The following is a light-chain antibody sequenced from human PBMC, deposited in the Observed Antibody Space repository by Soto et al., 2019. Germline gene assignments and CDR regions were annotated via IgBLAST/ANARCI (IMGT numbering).Light chain of an antibody. J-gene: IGKJ3*01. CDR2: KAS. CDR1: LFISNT. Sequence: EIQMTQSPSTLSASAGDRVTITHRASLFISNTLAWYQQKPGKAPKHLIYKASSLESGVPSRFSGSGSGTDFTLAISSLQPDDFATFYCQQYQSYPITCGPGTKVDIK. V-gene: IGKV1-5*03. CDR3: QQYQSYPIT.